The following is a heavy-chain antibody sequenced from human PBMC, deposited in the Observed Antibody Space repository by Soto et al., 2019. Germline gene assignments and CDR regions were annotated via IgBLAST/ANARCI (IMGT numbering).Heavy chain of an antibody. CDR1: GFTVSSNY. J-gene: IGHJ3*02. CDR2: IYSGGST. Sequence: PGGSLRLSCAASGFTVSSNYMSWVRQAPGKGLEWVSVIYSGGSTYYADSVKGRFTISRDNSKNTLYLQMNSLRAEDTAVYYCAREPSSGWVDAFDIWGQGTMVTVSS. V-gene: IGHV3-53*01. CDR3: AREPSSGWVDAFDI. D-gene: IGHD6-19*01.